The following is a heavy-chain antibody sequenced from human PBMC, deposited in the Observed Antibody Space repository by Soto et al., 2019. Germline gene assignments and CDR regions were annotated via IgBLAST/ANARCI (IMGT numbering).Heavy chain of an antibody. D-gene: IGHD4-17*01. CDR2: ISGSGGDT. CDR1: GFTFRTYA. J-gene: IGHJ4*02. V-gene: IGHV3-23*01. Sequence: EVQLLESGGGLVQPGGSLRLSCAGSGFTFRTYAMTWVRQAPGKGLEWVSAISGSGGDTYYADSVKARFTISRENSKNTLYLQMVSLTAEETAVYYCAKVTVTTPPDYWGQGTLVTVSS. CDR3: AKVTVTTPPDY.